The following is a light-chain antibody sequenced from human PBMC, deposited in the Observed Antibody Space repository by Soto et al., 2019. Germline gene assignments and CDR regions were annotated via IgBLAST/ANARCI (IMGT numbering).Light chain of an antibody. CDR3: TSYVGNDIWV. CDR1: SSDVGAYKY. CDR2: EVT. J-gene: IGLJ3*02. Sequence: QSALTQPPSASGSPGQSVTISCTGTSSDVGAYKYVSWYQQYPGKAPKLMIYEVTKRPSGVPDRFSGSKSGNTASLTVSGLQAEYEADYFSTSYVGNDIWVFGGGTKVTVL. V-gene: IGLV2-8*01.